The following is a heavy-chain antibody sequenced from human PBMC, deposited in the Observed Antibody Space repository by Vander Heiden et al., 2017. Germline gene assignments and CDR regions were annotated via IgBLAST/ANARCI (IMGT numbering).Heavy chain of an antibody. V-gene: IGHV1-2*02. CDR1: GYTFIGYY. D-gene: IGHD2-2*01. CDR2: INPNSGGT. CDR3: ARVRGQLPRDY. Sequence: QVQLVQSGAEVKKPGASVKVSCKAAGYTFIGYYMHWVRQAPGQGLEWIGWINPNSGGTNYAQKFQGMVTMTRDTSISTAYMGLSRLRSADTAVYYCARVRGQLPRDYWGQGTLVTVSS. J-gene: IGHJ4*02.